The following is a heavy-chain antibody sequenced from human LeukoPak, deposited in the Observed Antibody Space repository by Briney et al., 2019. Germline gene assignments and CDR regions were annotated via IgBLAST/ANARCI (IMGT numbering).Heavy chain of an antibody. CDR2: IIPIFGTA. CDR3: AMHPPGSYHDY. Sequence: SVKVSCKASGYTFTGYYMHWVRQAPGQGLERMGGIIPIFGTANYAQKFQGRVTITADESTSTAYMELSGLRSEDTAVYYCAMHPPGSYHDYWGQGTLVTVSS. CDR1: GYTFTGYY. D-gene: IGHD3-10*01. V-gene: IGHV1-69*13. J-gene: IGHJ4*02.